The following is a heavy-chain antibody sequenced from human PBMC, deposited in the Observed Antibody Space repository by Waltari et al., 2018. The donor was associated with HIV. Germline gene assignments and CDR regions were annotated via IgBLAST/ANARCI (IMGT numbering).Heavy chain of an antibody. CDR3: AREGGAGGAVTTRDYYYYGMDV. CDR2: IWYDGSNK. V-gene: IGHV3-33*01. CDR1: GFTFSSYG. J-gene: IGHJ6*02. D-gene: IGHD3-16*01. Sequence: QVQLVESGGGVVQPGRSLRLSCAASGFTFSSYGLPRVRQAAGKGLAWVAVIWYDGSNKYYADAGKGRFTISRDNSKNTLYLQMNSLRAEDTAVYYCAREGGAGGAVTTRDYYYYGMDVWGQGTTVTVSS.